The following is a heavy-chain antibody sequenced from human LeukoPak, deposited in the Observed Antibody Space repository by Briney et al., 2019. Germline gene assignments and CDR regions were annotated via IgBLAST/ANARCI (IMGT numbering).Heavy chain of an antibody. D-gene: IGHD3-3*01. CDR3: ARGPYGYDFWSGYYE. CDR2: INPNSGGT. CDR1: GGTFSSYA. Sequence: ASVKVSCKASGGTFSSYAISWVRQAPGQGLEWMGWINPNSGGTNYAQKFQGRVTMTRDTSISTAYMELSRLRSDDTAVYYCARGPYGYDFWSGYYEWGQGTLVTVSS. J-gene: IGHJ4*02. V-gene: IGHV1-2*02.